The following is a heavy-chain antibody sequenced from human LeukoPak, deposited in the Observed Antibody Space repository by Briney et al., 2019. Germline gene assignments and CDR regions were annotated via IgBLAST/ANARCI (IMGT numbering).Heavy chain of an antibody. CDR1: GYTFSSYD. J-gene: IGHJ4*02. CDR2: MNPNSGNT. CDR3: ARGQKAGCSSTSCYYNY. D-gene: IGHD2-2*01. V-gene: IGHV1-8*01. Sequence: GASVKVSCKASGYTFSSYDINWVRQATGRGLEWMGWMNPNSGNTVYAQKFQGRVTMTRETSISTAYMELSSLRSEDTAVYYCARGQKAGCSSTSCYYNYWGQGTLVTVSS.